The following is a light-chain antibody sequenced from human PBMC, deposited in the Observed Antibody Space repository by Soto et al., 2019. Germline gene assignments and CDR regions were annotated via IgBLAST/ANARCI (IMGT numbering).Light chain of an antibody. CDR3: SSYTSTSTVV. Sequence: QSALTQPASVSGSPGQSITISCTGTSSDVGGYNYVSWYQPHPGKAPKLMIYEVSNRPSGVSNRFSCSKSGNTASLTISGVQAEDEADYYCSSYTSTSTVVFGGGTKLTVL. J-gene: IGLJ2*01. CDR1: SSDVGGYNY. V-gene: IGLV2-14*01. CDR2: EVS.